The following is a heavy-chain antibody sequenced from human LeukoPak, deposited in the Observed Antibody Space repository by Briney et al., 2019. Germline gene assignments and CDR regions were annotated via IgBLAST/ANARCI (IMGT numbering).Heavy chain of an antibody. D-gene: IGHD3-3*01. CDR1: GGTFSSYA. V-gene: IGHV1-69*05. Sequence: GSSVKVSCKASGGTFSSYAISWVRQAPGQGLEWMGGIIPILGTANYAQKFQGRVTITTDESTSTAYMELSSLRSEDTAVYYCARGRVDYDFWSGYSDWGQGTLVTVSS. J-gene: IGHJ4*02. CDR3: ARGRVDYDFWSGYSD. CDR2: IIPILGTA.